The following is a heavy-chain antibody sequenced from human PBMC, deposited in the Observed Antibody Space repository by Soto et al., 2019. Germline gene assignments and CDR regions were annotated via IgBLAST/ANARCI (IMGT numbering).Heavy chain of an antibody. CDR3: ARVGGGDAFDL. Sequence: PSETLSLTCAVSGDSISSGGYSWSWIRQPPGKGLEWIGHIYYGGNTYYNPSLKSRVTISVDRSKNQFSLQLTSASAADTAVYYCARVGGGDAFDLWGRGTMVTVSS. V-gene: IGHV4-30-2*01. D-gene: IGHD3-16*01. J-gene: IGHJ3*01. CDR1: GDSISSGGYS. CDR2: IYYGGNT.